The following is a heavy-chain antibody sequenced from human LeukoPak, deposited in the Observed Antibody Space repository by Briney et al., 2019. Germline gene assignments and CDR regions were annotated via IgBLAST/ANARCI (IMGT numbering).Heavy chain of an antibody. D-gene: IGHD1-1*01. CDR2: INDNGGST. J-gene: IGHJ4*02. CDR3: ARSLKWNLVGFDY. V-gene: IGHV3-23*01. CDR1: GFTFSSYA. Sequence: PGGSLRLSCAASGFTFSSYAINWVRQAPGKGLEWVSVINDNGGSTFYADSVKGRFTISRDNSRDTVFLQMGGLRVEDTAVYYCARSLKWNLVGFDYWGQGTLVTVSS.